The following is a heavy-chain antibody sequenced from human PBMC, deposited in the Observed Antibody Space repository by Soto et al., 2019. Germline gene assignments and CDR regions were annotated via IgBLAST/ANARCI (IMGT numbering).Heavy chain of an antibody. CDR2: VNPSGGHT. Sequence: QVQLMQSGAEVKKPGASVKVSCKASGDTFTDYYIHWELQAPGQGLEWMGTVNPSGGHTTYAQHFLGRVTMTRDTSTSTLYMELTSLTSDDTAIYYCARGGHVVVVTAALDYWGEGTLVTVSS. CDR3: ARGGHVVVVTAALDY. D-gene: IGHD2-21*02. V-gene: IGHV1-46*01. CDR1: GDTFTDYY. J-gene: IGHJ4*02.